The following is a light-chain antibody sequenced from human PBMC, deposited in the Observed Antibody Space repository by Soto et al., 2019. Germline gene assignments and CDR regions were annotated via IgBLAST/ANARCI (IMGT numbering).Light chain of an antibody. J-gene: IGKJ4*01. CDR2: AAS. Sequence: DIQMTQPPSSLCASVGDRVTMACRASQSISSYLNWYQQKPGKAPKLLIYAASSLQSGVPSRFSGSGSGTDFTLTISSLQPEDFATYYCLQDYNYPLTFGGGTNVDIK. CDR3: LQDYNYPLT. CDR1: QSISSY. V-gene: IGKV1-39*01.